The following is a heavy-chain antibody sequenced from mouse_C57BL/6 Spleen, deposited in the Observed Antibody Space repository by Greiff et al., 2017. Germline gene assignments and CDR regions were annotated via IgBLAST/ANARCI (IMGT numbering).Heavy chain of an antibody. V-gene: IGHV14-4*01. CDR2: IDPENGDT. D-gene: IGHD4-1*01. Sequence: EVKLQESGAELVRPGASVKLSCTASGFNIKDDYMHWVKQRPEQGLEWIGWIDPENGDTEYASKFQGKATITADTSSNTAYLQLSSLTSEDTAVYYCTTLTGFFDYWGQGTTLTVSS. CDR1: GFNIKDDY. J-gene: IGHJ2*01. CDR3: TTLTGFFDY.